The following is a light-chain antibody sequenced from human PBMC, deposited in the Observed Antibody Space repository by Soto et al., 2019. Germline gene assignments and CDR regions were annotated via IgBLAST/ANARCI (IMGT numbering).Light chain of an antibody. J-gene: IGLJ2*01. CDR2: EVS. V-gene: IGLV2-14*01. CDR1: SSDVGGHNF. CDR3: SSYTSSSTDVV. Sequence: QSALTQPASVSGYPGQSITISCTGTSSDVGGHNFVSWYQQHPGKAPKLIICEVSNRPSGVSNRFSGSKSANTASLTISGLQAEDEADYYCSSYTSSSTDVVFGGGTKLTVL.